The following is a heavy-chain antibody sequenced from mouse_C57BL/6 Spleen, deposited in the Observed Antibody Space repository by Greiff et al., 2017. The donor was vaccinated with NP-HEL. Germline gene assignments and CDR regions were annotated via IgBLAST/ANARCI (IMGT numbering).Heavy chain of an antibody. D-gene: IGHD2-4*01. Sequence: LQESGAELVKPGASVKISCKASGYAFSSYRMNWVKQRPGKGLEWIGQIYPGDGDTNYNGKFKGKATLTADKSSSTAYMQLSSLTSEDSAVYFCASRDYDGYYFDYWGQGTTLTVSS. CDR3: ASRDYDGYYFDY. J-gene: IGHJ2*01. CDR1: GYAFSSYR. CDR2: IYPGDGDT. V-gene: IGHV1-80*01.